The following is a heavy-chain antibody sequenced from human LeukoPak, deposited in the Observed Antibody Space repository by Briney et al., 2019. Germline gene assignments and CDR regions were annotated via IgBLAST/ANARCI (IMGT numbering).Heavy chain of an antibody. J-gene: IGHJ4*02. CDR3: ARESEGGTTIDF. CDR2: ISNSRSTI. V-gene: IGHV3-48*02. Sequence: GGSLRLSCAASGFTFSSYSMNWVRQAPGKGLEWVSYISNSRSTIYYANSVKGRFTISRDNANNSLFLQMNSLRDEDTAVYYCARESEGGTTIDFWGQGTLVTVSS. D-gene: IGHD1-1*01. CDR1: GFTFSSYS.